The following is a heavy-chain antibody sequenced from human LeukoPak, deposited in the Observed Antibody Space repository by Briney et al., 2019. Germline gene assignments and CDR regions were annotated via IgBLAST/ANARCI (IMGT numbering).Heavy chain of an antibody. CDR3: ARAQKDDFWSGYYKYYFDY. V-gene: IGHV3-53*01. CDR1: GFTVSSNY. Sequence: GGSLRLSCAASGFTVSSNYMSWVRQAPGKGLEWVSVIYSDGSTYYADSVKGRFTISRDNSKNTLYLQMNSLRAEDTAVYYCARAQKDDFWSGYYKYYFDYWGQGTLVTVSS. D-gene: IGHD3-3*01. CDR2: IYSDGST. J-gene: IGHJ4*02.